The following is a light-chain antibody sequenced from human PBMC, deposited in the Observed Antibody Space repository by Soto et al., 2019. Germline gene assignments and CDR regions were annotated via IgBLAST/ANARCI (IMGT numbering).Light chain of an antibody. CDR3: QQYHSSPWT. V-gene: IGKV3-11*01. J-gene: IGKJ1*01. CDR2: DAS. CDR1: QSVSSY. Sequence: EIVLTQSPATLSLSPGERATLSCRASQSVSSYLAWYQQKPGQAPRLLIYDASNRATGIPARFSGSGSGTDLTLTISSLEPEDFATYYCQQYHSSPWTFGQGTKVDIK.